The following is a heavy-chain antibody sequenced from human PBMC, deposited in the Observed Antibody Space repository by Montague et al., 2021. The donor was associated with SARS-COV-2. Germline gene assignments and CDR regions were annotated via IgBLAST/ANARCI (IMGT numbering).Heavy chain of an antibody. Sequence: SETLSLTCAVYGVSFSGYYWSWIRQPPGKGLEWIGEINHSGSTNYNPSLKSRVTISVDTSKNQFSLKLSSVTAADTAVYYCVRERYSFSLTRGSTWFDPWGQVTLVT. D-gene: IGHD3-9*01. J-gene: IGHJ5*02. CDR1: GVSFSGYY. CDR3: VRERYSFSLTRGSTWFDP. CDR2: INHSGST. V-gene: IGHV4-34*01.